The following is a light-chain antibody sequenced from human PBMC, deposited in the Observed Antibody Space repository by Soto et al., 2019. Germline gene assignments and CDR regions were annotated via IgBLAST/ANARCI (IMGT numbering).Light chain of an antibody. CDR3: QQTYSIPYT. Sequence: DIQMTQSPSSLSASVGDRFTITCPASQSISRYLTWCQQRPGKAPKLLIYAASTLQSEVPSRFTGSGSGTEFTLTISSLQPEDFATYYCQQTYSIPYTFGQGTKVDIK. CDR2: AAS. CDR1: QSISRY. V-gene: IGKV1-39*01. J-gene: IGKJ2*01.